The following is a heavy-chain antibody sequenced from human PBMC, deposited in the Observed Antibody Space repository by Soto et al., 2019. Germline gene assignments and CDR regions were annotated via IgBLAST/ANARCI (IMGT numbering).Heavy chain of an antibody. CDR3: ARDIDRYSYGLDD. CDR1: GFTVSSYA. Sequence: QVQLVESGGGVVQPGRSLRLSCAASGFTVSSYAMHWVRQAPGKGPEWVAVVWYDGDNKYYADSVKGRFTISRDKSKNTLDLQMNSLRLEETTVYDCARDIDRYSYGLDDWGQGALVTVSS. CDR2: VWYDGDNK. V-gene: IGHV3-33*01. D-gene: IGHD5-18*01. J-gene: IGHJ4*02.